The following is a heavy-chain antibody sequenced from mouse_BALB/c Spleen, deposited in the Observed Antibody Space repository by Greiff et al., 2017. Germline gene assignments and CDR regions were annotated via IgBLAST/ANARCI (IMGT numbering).Heavy chain of an antibody. CDR1: GFTFSSFG. CDR2: ISSGSSTI. J-gene: IGHJ3*01. Sequence: EVQVVESGGGLVQPGGSRKLSCAASGFTFSSFGMHWVRQAPEKGLEWVAYISSGSSTIYYADTVKGRFTISRDNPKNTLFLQMTSLRSEDTAMYYCASWYYGSSSFAYWGQGTLVTVSA. D-gene: IGHD1-1*01. CDR3: ASWYYGSSSFAY. V-gene: IGHV5-17*02.